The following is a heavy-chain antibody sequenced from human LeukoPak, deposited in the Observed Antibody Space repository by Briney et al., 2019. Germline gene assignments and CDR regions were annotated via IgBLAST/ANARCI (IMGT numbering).Heavy chain of an antibody. D-gene: IGHD3-10*01. CDR1: GGSFSGYY. CDR3: ARSPLLWFGELSFYFDY. V-gene: IGHV4-34*01. Sequence: SETLSLTCAVYGGSFSGYYWSWIRQPPGKGLEWIGEINHSGSTNYNPSLKSRVTISVDTSKNQFSLKLSSVTAADTAVYYCARSPLLWFGELSFYFDYWGQGTLVTVSS. J-gene: IGHJ4*02. CDR2: INHSGST.